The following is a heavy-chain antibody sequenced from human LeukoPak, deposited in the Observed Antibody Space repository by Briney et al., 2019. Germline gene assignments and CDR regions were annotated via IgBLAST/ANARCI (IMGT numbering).Heavy chain of an antibody. CDR3: ARHLNVLRFLEWSPYYGMDV. V-gene: IGHV4-30-4*01. J-gene: IGHJ6*02. D-gene: IGHD3-3*01. Sequence: SETLSLTCTVSGGSISSGDYYWSWIRQPPGKGLEWIGYIYYSGSTYYNPSLKSRVTISVDTSKNQFSLKLSSVTAADTAVYYCARHLNVLRFLEWSPYYGMDVWGQGTTVTVSS. CDR2: IYYSGST. CDR1: GGSISSGDYY.